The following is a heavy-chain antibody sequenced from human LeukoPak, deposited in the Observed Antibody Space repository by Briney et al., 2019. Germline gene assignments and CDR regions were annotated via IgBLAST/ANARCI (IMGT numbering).Heavy chain of an antibody. CDR3: ARDGYCANGVCYNLSLYYYYGMDV. CDR2: ISGSGGST. D-gene: IGHD2-8*01. V-gene: IGHV3-23*01. J-gene: IGHJ6*02. CDR1: GFTFSSYA. Sequence: GGSLRLSCAASGFTFSSYAMSWVRQAPGKGLEWVSAISGSGGSTYYADSVKGRFTISRDNAENSLYLQMNSLRAEDTAVYYCARDGYCANGVCYNLSLYYYYGMDVWGQGTTVTVSS.